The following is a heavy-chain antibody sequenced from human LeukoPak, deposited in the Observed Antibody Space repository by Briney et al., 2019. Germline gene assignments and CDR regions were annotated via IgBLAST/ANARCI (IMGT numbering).Heavy chain of an antibody. CDR3: AKDPSQYSSGTPYYFDY. CDR2: ISWNSGSI. V-gene: IGHV3-9*01. J-gene: IGHJ4*02. CDR1: GFTFDDYA. D-gene: IGHD6-19*01. Sequence: GGSLRLSCAASGFTFDDYAMHWVRQAPGKGLEWVSCISWNSGSIGYADSVKGRFTISRDNAKNSLYLQMNSLRAEDTALYYCAKDPSQYSSGTPYYFDYWGQGTLVTVSS.